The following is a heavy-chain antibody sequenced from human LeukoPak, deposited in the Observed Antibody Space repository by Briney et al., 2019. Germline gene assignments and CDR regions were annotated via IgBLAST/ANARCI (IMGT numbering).Heavy chain of an antibody. V-gene: IGHV4-59*01. D-gene: IGHD1-26*01. CDR1: GGSISNSY. CDR2: FHDSEST. J-gene: IGHJ4*02. CDR3: ARGDASGRPGIGFDF. Sequence: PSETLSLTCTVSGGSISNSYWSWIRQPPGKELEWIGFFHDSESTNYNPSLKSRVSISLDTSKNQVSLWLSSVTAADTAVYYCARGDASGRPGIGFDFWGQGTLVTVSS.